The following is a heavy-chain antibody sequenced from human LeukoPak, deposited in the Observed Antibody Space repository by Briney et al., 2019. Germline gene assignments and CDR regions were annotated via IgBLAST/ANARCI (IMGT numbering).Heavy chain of an antibody. CDR1: GGSISSSNW. Sequence: PSGTLSLTCAVSGGSISSSNWWSWVRQPPGKGLEWIGEIYHSGSTNYNPSLKSRVTISVDKSKNQFSLKLSSVTAADTAVYYCARDYYDSSGFPHRSDAFDIWGQGTMVTVSS. CDR3: ARDYYDSSGFPHRSDAFDI. D-gene: IGHD3-22*01. V-gene: IGHV4-4*02. CDR2: IYHSGST. J-gene: IGHJ3*02.